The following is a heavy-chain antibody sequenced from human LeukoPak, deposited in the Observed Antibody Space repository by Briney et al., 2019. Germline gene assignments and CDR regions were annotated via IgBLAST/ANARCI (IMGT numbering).Heavy chain of an antibody. CDR2: IGTAGDT. Sequence: PGGSLRLSCAASGYTFSSSDMHWVRQGPGRSLEWVSAIGTAGDTYYAGSVKGRFTISRENAKNSLYLQMNSLRAGDTAVYYCARVLDGSGSYEYWGQGTLVTVSS. J-gene: IGHJ4*02. CDR3: ARVLDGSGSYEY. CDR1: GYTFSSSD. V-gene: IGHV3-13*01. D-gene: IGHD3-10*01.